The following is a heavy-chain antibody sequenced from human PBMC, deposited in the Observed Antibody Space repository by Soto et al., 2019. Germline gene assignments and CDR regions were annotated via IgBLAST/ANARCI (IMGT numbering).Heavy chain of an antibody. CDR2: IYYSGST. J-gene: IGHJ4*01. V-gene: IGHV4-59*08. CDR1: GGSISSYY. D-gene: IGHD1-26*01. CDR3: ARRVSSIVGAPYYFDY. Sequence: SETLSLTCTVSGGSISSYYWSWIRQPPGKGLEWIGYIYYSGSTNYNPSLKSRVTISVDTSKNQFSLKLSSVTAADTAVYYCARRVSSIVGAPYYFDYWGQEPWSPSPQ.